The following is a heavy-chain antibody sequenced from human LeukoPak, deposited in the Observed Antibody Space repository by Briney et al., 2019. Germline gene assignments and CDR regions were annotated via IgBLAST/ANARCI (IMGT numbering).Heavy chain of an antibody. Sequence: GGSLRLSCAASGFTFSTYSMNWVRQAPGKGLEWVAVIWYDGSNKYYADSTKGRFTISRDNSKNTLYLLMNSLRAEDTAVYYCARGSLGTIAVAGTLDYWGQGILVTVSS. V-gene: IGHV3-33*08. J-gene: IGHJ4*02. D-gene: IGHD6-19*01. CDR3: ARGSLGTIAVAGTLDY. CDR2: IWYDGSNK. CDR1: GFTFSTYS.